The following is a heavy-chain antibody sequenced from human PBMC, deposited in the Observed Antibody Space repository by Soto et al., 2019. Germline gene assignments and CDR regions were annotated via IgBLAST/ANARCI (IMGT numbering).Heavy chain of an antibody. CDR2: INHSGST. CDR1: GGSFSGYY. D-gene: IGHD3-10*01. J-gene: IGHJ5*02. V-gene: IGHV4-34*01. Sequence: QVQLQQWGAGLLKPSETLSLTCAVYGGSFSGYYWSWIRQPPGKGLEWIGEINHSGSTNYHPSLKSQVTISVDTSKNQFSLKLSSVTAADTAVYYCARMVRGVIKRGWFDPWGQGTLVTVSS. CDR3: ARMVRGVIKRGWFDP.